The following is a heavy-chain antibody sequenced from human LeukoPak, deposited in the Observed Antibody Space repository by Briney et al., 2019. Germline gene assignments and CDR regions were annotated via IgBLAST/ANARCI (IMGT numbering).Heavy chain of an antibody. CDR2: IKQDGSET. D-gene: IGHD3-10*01. CDR1: GFTFSDYR. J-gene: IGHJ4*02. Sequence: GGSLRLSCAASGFTFSDYRMSWVRQAPGKGLEWVANIKQDGSETYYVDSVKGRFTISRDNAKKSLYLQMNSLRAEDTAVYCCARHTTMGYWGQGTLVTVSS. CDR3: ARHTTMGY. V-gene: IGHV3-7*05.